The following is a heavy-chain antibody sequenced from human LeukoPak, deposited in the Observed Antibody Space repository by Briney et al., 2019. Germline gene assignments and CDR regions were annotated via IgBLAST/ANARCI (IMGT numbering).Heavy chain of an antibody. CDR1: GGSINSYY. CDR2: IYYRLST. Sequence: PSETLSLTCTVSGGSINSYYWSWIRQPPGKGLEWIGSIYYRLSTNYNPSLNSRLTISLDTSKNQLSLKLSSVTAADTAVCYCARGLNWLDPWGQGTLVTVSS. CDR3: ARGLNWLDP. J-gene: IGHJ5*02. V-gene: IGHV4-59*13.